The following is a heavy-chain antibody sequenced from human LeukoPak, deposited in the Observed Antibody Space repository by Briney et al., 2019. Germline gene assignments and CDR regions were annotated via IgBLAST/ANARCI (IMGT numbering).Heavy chain of an antibody. CDR2: LSNRSTAI. D-gene: IGHD6-13*01. Sequence: LRLSCAASSFTFSSYSMNWVRQAPGKGLEWVSYLSNRSTAIYYAPSLKGRFTISRDNAKNPLSLQMNSLRAEDTAVYYCARLIIAAAGFPLDYWGQGTLVTVSS. CDR1: SFTFSSYS. CDR3: ARLIIAAAGFPLDY. J-gene: IGHJ4*02. V-gene: IGHV3-48*01.